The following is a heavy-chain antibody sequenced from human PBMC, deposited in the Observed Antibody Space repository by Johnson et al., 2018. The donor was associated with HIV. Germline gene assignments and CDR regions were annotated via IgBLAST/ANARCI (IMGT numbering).Heavy chain of an antibody. CDR1: GFTFSSYA. CDR3: ARSRGKQLADAFDI. D-gene: IGHD6-6*01. J-gene: IGHJ3*02. CDR2: ISYDGSNK. V-gene: IGHV3-30*04. Sequence: QVQLVESGGGVVQPGRSLRLSCAASGFTFSSYAMHWVRQAPGKGLEWVAVISYDGSNKYYADSVKGRFTISRDNSKNTLYLQMNSLRGEDTAVYYCARSRGKQLADAFDIWGQGTMVTVSS.